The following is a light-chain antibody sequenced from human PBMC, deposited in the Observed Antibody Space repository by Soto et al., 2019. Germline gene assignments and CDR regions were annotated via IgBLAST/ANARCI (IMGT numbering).Light chain of an antibody. V-gene: IGKV3-20*01. CDR3: QQYGSTPWT. Sequence: DIVLTQSPGTLSLSPGERATLSCRASQSVSSSYLAWYQQRPGQAPRLLIYAVSSRATGIPDRLSGSGSGTDFTLTISRLEPEDFAVYYCQQYGSTPWTFGQGTKVDIK. CDR1: QSVSSSY. J-gene: IGKJ1*01. CDR2: AVS.